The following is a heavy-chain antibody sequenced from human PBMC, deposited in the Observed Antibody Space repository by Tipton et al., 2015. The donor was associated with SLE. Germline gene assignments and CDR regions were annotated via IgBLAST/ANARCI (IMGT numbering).Heavy chain of an antibody. V-gene: IGHV4-59*11. CDR2: IYYSGST. J-gene: IGHJ6*02. CDR3: ARALLGWNGGYYYYGMDV. Sequence: TLSLTCTVSGGSISSHYWSWIRQPPGKGLEWIGYIYYSGSTNYNPSLKSRVTISVDTSKNQFSLKLSSVTAADTAVYYCARALLGWNGGYYYYGMDVWGQGTTVIVSS. CDR1: GGSISSHY. D-gene: IGHD1-1*01.